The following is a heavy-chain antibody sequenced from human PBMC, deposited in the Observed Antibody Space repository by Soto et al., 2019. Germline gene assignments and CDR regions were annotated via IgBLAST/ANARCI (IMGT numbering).Heavy chain of an antibody. CDR2: IRGSGGPT. CDR3: VKDFRVGYDWTHN. V-gene: IGHV3-23*01. CDR1: GFIFSNYA. J-gene: IGHJ4*02. Sequence: DVQLLESGGDLVQPGGSLRLSCAASGFIFSNYAMSWVRQAPGKGLEWVSLIRGSGGPTNYADSVKGRFTVSRDNAKNFLLLQMNSQRAEDTAVYYCVKDFRVGYDWTHNWGQGTRVTVSS. D-gene: IGHD5-12*01.